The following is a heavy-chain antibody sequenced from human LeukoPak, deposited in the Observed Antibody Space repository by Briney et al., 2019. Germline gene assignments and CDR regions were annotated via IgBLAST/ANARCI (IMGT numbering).Heavy chain of an antibody. D-gene: IGHD3-10*01. CDR2: IYYSGST. CDR1: GGSISSGDYY. J-gene: IGHJ5*02. CDR3: AGGSGSYWGRWFDP. Sequence: SQTLSLTCTVSGGSISSGDYYWSWIRQPPGKGLEWIGYIYYSGSTYYNPSLKSRVTISVDMSKNQFSLKLSSVTAADTAVYYCAGGSGSYWGRWFDPWGQGALVTVSS. V-gene: IGHV4-30-4*01.